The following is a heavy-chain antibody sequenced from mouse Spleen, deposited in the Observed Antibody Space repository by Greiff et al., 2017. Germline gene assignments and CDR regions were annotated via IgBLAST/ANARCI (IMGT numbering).Heavy chain of an antibody. CDR2: IWSGGST. CDR1: GFSLTSYG. CDR3: ARNDHYGSHHWYFDV. J-gene: IGHJ1*01. D-gene: IGHD1-1*01. V-gene: IGHV2-2*01. Sequence: QVQLQQSGPGLVQPSQSLSITCTVSGFSLTSYGVHWVRQSPGKGLEWLGVIWSGGSTDYNAAFISRLSISKDNSKSQVFFKMNSLQADDTAIYYCARNDHYGSHHWYFDVWGAGTTVTVSS.